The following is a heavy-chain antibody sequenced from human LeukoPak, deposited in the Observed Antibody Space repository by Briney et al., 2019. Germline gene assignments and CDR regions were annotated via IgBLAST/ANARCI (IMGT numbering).Heavy chain of an antibody. CDR2: ISGSGGST. D-gene: IGHD5-24*01. Sequence: GGSLRLSCAASGFTFSSSAMSWVRQAPGKGLEWVSTISGSGGSTYSTDSVKGRFTISRDNSKSTLYLQMNSLRVEDTAIYYCAKGGPQFFDYWGQGTLVTVSS. J-gene: IGHJ4*02. CDR3: AKGGPQFFDY. CDR1: GFTFSSSA. V-gene: IGHV3-23*01.